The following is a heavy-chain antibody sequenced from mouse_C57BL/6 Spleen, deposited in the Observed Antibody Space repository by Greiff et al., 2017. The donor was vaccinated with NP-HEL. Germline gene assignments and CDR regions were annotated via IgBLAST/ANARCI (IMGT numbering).Heavy chain of an antibody. J-gene: IGHJ2*01. D-gene: IGHD1-1*01. CDR2: IDPETGGT. Sequence: QVQLQQSGAELVRPGASVTLSCKASGYTFTDYEMHWVKQTPVHGLEWIGAIDPETGGTAYNQKFKGKAILTADKSSSTAYMELRSLTSEDSAVYYCARWYYGSRKGVYFDYWGQGTTLTVSS. V-gene: IGHV1-15*01. CDR3: ARWYYGSRKGVYFDY. CDR1: GYTFTDYE.